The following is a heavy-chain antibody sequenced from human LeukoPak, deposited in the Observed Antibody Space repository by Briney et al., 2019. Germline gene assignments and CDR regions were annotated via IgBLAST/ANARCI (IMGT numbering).Heavy chain of an antibody. CDR2: INSDGSST. CDR3: SRGSMTFRFDY. V-gene: IGHV3-74*01. J-gene: IGHJ4*02. CDR1: GFTFSSYW. Sequence: PGGSLRLSCAASGFTFSSYWMHWVRQAPGKGLVWVSRINSDGSSTTYADSVKGRFTISRDNAKNTLYLQMNSLRAEDTAVYYCSRGSMTFRFDYWGQGTLVTVSS. D-gene: IGHD2/OR15-2a*01.